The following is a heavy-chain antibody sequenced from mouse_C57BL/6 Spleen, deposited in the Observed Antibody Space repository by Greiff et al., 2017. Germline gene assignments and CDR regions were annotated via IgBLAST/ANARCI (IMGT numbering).Heavy chain of an antibody. J-gene: IGHJ2*01. CDR1: GYAFSSSW. V-gene: IGHV1-82*01. CDR3: ASTNSLFDD. CDR2: IYPGDGDT. Sequence: VQLQQSGPELVKPGASVKISCKASGYAFSSSWMNWVKQRPGKGLEWIGRIYPGDGDTNDNGKVKGKATLTADKSSSTAYMQLSSLTSEDSAVYFCASTNSLFDDWGQGTTLTVSS. D-gene: IGHD4-1*01.